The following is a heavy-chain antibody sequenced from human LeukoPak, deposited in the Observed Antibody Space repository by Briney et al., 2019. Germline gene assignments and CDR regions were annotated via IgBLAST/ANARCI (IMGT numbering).Heavy chain of an antibody. V-gene: IGHV3-48*02. CDR3: ARAAPYYYDSSGYSAFDS. CDR1: GFTFRSYS. J-gene: IGHJ3*02. Sequence: GRSLRLSCAASGFTFRSYSIHWVRQAPGKGLELVSYISSTSSTIYYADSVKGRFTISRDNAKNSLYLQMNSLRDEDTAVYYCARAAPYYYDSSGYSAFDSWGQGTMVTVSA. CDR2: ISSTSSTI. D-gene: IGHD3-22*01.